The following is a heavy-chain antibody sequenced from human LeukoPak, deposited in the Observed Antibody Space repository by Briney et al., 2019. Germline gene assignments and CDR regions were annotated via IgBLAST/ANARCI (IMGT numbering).Heavy chain of an antibody. J-gene: IGHJ4*02. CDR3: ARDQAARTMVRGVIIMGLDY. V-gene: IGHV1-2*02. Sequence: ASVKVSCKASGYTSTGYYMHWVRQAPGQGLEWMGWINPNSGGTNYAQKFQGRVTMTRDTSISTAYMELSRLRSDDTAVYYCARDQAARTMVRGVIIMGLDYWGQGTLVTVSS. D-gene: IGHD3-10*01. CDR1: GYTSTGYY. CDR2: INPNSGGT.